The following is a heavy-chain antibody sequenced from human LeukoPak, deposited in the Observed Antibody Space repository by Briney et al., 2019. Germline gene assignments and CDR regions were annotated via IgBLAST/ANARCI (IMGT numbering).Heavy chain of an antibody. CDR2: INPSGGST. V-gene: IGHV1-46*01. CDR3: ARVTMIVVVDAFDI. D-gene: IGHD3-22*01. J-gene: IGHJ3*02. Sequence: ASVKVSCKASGYTFTSYYMHWVRQAPGQGLEWMGIINPSGGSTSYAQKLQGRVTMTTDTSTSTAYMELRSLRSDDTAVYYCARVTMIVVVDAFDIWGQGTMVTVSS. CDR1: GYTFTSYY.